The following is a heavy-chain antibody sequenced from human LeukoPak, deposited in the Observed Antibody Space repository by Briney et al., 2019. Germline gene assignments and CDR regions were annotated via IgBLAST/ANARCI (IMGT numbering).Heavy chain of an antibody. Sequence: ASAKVSCKVSGYTLTELSMHWVRQAPGKGLEWMGGFDPEDGETIYAQKFQGRVTMTRDTSTSTVYMELSSLRSEDTAVYYCARENGSGSYAVPGFDYWGQGTLVTVSS. V-gene: IGHV1-24*01. J-gene: IGHJ4*02. CDR1: GYTLTELS. D-gene: IGHD3-10*01. CDR3: ARENGSGSYAVPGFDY. CDR2: FDPEDGET.